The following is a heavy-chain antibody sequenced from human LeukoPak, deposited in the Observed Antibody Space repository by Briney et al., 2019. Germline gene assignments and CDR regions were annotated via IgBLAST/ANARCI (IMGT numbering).Heavy chain of an antibody. CDR2: ISAYNGNT. J-gene: IGHJ5*02. CDR3: ARGFGGSTSYNWFDP. CDR1: GYTFTSYG. D-gene: IGHD2-2*01. V-gene: IGHV1-18*01. Sequence: ASVKVSCKASGYTFTSYGISWVRQAPGQGLEWMGWISAYNGNTNCAQKLQGRVTMTTDTSTSTAYMELRSLRSDDTAVYYCARGFGGSTSYNWFDPWGQGTLVTVSS.